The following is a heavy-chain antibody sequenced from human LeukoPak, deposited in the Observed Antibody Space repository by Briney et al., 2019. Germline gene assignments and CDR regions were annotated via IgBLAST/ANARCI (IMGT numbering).Heavy chain of an antibody. D-gene: IGHD5-18*01. Sequence: SETLSLTCTVSGGSISRSSYYWGRIRQPPGKGLEWIGSIYYSGSTYYNPSLKSRVTISVDTSKNQFSLKLSSVTAADTAVYYCARRATTERGYSYGVDYWGQGTMVTVSS. J-gene: IGHJ4*02. CDR1: GGSISRSSYY. CDR2: IYYSGST. V-gene: IGHV4-39*07. CDR3: ARRATTERGYSYGVDY.